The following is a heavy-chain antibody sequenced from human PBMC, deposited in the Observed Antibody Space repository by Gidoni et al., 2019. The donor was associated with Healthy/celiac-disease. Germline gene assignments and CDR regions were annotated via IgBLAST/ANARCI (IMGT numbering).Heavy chain of an antibody. D-gene: IGHD1-26*01. J-gene: IGHJ3*02. CDR3: ARDRVVGATQEAFDI. Sequence: EVQLVASGGGLVKPGGSLRLSCAASGFTFSSYSMNWVRQAPGKGLEWVSSISRSSSYIYYADSVKGRFTSARDNAKNSLYLQMNSLRAEDTAVYYCARDRVVGATQEAFDIWGQGTMVTVSS. V-gene: IGHV3-21*01. CDR1: GFTFSSYS. CDR2: ISRSSSYI.